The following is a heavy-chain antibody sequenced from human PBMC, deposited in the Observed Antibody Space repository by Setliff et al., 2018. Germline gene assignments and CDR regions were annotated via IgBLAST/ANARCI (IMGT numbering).Heavy chain of an antibody. Sequence: SETLSLTCTVSGDSISSSSCYWGWIRQPPGKGPEWIGSIYFTGTTFYSPSLKSRVTISVDTSKNHFSLKLSSVTAADTAVYYCASHSQLDDSSWRTIDYWGQGTLVTVSS. CDR2: IYFTGTT. J-gene: IGHJ4*02. CDR1: GDSISSSSCY. D-gene: IGHD6-13*01. CDR3: ASHSQLDDSSWRTIDY. V-gene: IGHV4-39*02.